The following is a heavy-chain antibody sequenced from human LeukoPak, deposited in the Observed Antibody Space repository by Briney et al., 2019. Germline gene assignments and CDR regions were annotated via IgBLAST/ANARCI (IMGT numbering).Heavy chain of an antibody. J-gene: IGHJ4*02. CDR1: GFTFSSYT. D-gene: IGHD3-3*01. V-gene: IGHV3-21*06. CDR3: ARGWAPITIFPIDY. Sequence: PGGSLRLSCAASGFTFSSYTMNWVRQAPGKGLEWVSCISSSSSYIYYADSVKGRFTISRDNMKNSLYLHMDSLRTDDTAVYYCARGWAPITIFPIDYWGQGTLVTVSS. CDR2: ISSSSSYI.